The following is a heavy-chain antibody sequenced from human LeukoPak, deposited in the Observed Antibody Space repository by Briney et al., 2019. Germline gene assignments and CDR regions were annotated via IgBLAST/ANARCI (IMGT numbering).Heavy chain of an antibody. Sequence: GESLKISCKGFGYSFTSHWIGWVRQMPGKGLEWMGIIYPGDSDTRYSPSFQGQVTISADKSISTAYLQWSSLKASDTAMYCCAYYLGGGSSTYNSFDPWGQGTLVTVSS. CDR3: AYYLGGGSSTYNSFDP. V-gene: IGHV5-51*01. CDR1: GYSFTSHW. D-gene: IGHD2-15*01. CDR2: IYPGDSDT. J-gene: IGHJ5*02.